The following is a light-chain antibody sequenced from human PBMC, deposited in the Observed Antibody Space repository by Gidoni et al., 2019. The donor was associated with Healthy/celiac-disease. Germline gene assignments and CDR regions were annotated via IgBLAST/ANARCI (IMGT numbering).Light chain of an antibody. Sequence: EIVMTPSPATLSVSPGERATLSCRASQSVSNNLAWYQQKPGQAPRLLIYGASTRATGIPARLSGSGSGTEFTLTISSLQSEDFAVYYCQQYNNWPLSFTFGPGTKVDIK. V-gene: IGKV3-15*01. J-gene: IGKJ3*01. CDR2: GAS. CDR1: QSVSNN. CDR3: QQYNNWPLSFT.